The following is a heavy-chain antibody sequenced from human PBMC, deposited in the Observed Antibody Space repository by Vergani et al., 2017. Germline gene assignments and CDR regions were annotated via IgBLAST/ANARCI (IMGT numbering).Heavy chain of an antibody. CDR1: GASINNDFYY. J-gene: IGHJ3*01. V-gene: IGHV4-61*02. CDR2: IYVSGIT. CDR3: TRDNKQLRPRAFYL. D-gene: IGHD4-23*01. Sequence: QVQLQESGPGLVKPSQTLSLTCTVSGASINNDFYYWHWIRQPAGKGLEWIGRIYVSGITDYNSSLQSRVSMSVDTSKNQFSLTLTSVTAADTAVYYCTRDNKQLRPRAFYLWGQGTMVTGSS.